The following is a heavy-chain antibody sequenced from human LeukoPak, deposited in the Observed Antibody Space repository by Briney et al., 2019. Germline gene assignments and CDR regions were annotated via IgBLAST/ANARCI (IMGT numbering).Heavy chain of an antibody. CDR1: GFTFSSYW. CDR2: IKQDGSEK. J-gene: IGHJ4*02. CDR3: ARVSPNTVTTLRYFDY. V-gene: IGHV3-7*01. D-gene: IGHD4-17*01. Sequence: GGSLRLSCAASGFTFSSYWMSWVRQAPGKGLEWVANIKQDGSEKYYVDSVKGRFTISRDNAKNSLYLQMNSLRAEDTAVYYCARVSPNTVTTLRYFDYWGQGTLVTVSS.